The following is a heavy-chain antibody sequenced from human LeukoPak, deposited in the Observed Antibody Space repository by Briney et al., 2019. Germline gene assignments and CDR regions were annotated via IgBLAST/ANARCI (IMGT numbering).Heavy chain of an antibody. J-gene: IGHJ4*02. V-gene: IGHV4-4*07. Sequence: SETLSLTCTVSGGSISSYYWSWIRQPAGKGLEWIGRIYTSGSTNYNPSLKSRVTMSVDTSKNQFSLKLSSVTAADTAVYYCARARITMIVVDYSEIPSTDNLFDYWGQGTLVTVSS. D-gene: IGHD3-22*01. CDR1: GGSISSYY. CDR2: IYTSGST. CDR3: ARARITMIVVDYSEIPSTDNLFDY.